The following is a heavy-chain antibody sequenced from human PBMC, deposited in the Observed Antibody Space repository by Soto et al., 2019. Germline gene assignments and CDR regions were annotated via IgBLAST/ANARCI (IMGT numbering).Heavy chain of an antibody. CDR2: TYFRSKWYN. J-gene: IGHJ5*02. CDR3: AKGDNLGPKTGYAFDP. V-gene: IGHV6-1*01. CDR1: GDSVSSNTAS. D-gene: IGHD5-12*01. Sequence: SQTLSLTCAISGDSVSSNTASWNWIRQSPSRGLEWLGRTYFRSKWYNDYAVSVKSRIIINPDTSNNQFSLQLNSVTPEDTAVYFCAKGDNLGPKTGYAFDPWGXGIMVKVSS.